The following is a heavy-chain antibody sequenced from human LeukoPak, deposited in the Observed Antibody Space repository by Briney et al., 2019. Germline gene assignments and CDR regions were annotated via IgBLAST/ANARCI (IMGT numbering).Heavy chain of an antibody. CDR1: GFSVATDSYC. CDR2: DYCGGNT. V-gene: IGHV4-61*01. CDR3: ARDHFGSLDS. Sequence: PSETLSLTCTVSGFSVATDSYCWGWIRQPPGKGLEWIGYDYCGGNTNYDPSLKRRVTISVDTSKNQFSLTLTSVTAADTAVYFCARDHFGSLDSWGQGILVTVSS. J-gene: IGHJ4*02. D-gene: IGHD3-10*01.